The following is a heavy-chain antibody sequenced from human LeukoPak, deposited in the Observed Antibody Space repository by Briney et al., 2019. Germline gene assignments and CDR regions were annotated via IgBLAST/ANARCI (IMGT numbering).Heavy chain of an antibody. J-gene: IGHJ4*02. V-gene: IGHV3-53*01. Sequence: LXXXXXXXGXTAXGNYMSWVRQAPXKXLEWVSVIYSGGSTYYADSVKGRFTISRDNSKNTLFLQMNSLRAEDTAVYYCARVLGSYYCDFWGQGTLVTVSS. CDR2: IYSGGST. D-gene: IGHD3-16*01. CDR3: ARVLGSYYCDF. CDR1: GXTAXGNY.